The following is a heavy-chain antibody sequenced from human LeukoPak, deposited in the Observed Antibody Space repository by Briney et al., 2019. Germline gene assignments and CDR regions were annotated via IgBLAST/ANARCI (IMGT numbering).Heavy chain of an antibody. V-gene: IGHV4-39*07. CDR1: GGSISSSSYY. Sequence: SETLSLTCTVSGGSISSSSYYWGWIRQPPGKGLEWIGSIYYSGSTYYNPSLRSRVTISVDTSKNKFFLELNSVTAADTAVYYCARFSGGASNELDYWGQGTLVTVSS. D-gene: IGHD2-21*01. CDR2: IYYSGST. CDR3: ARFSGGASNELDY. J-gene: IGHJ4*02.